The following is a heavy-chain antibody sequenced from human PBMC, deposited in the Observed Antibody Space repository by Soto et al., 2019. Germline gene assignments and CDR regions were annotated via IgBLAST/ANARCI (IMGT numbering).Heavy chain of an antibody. CDR2: ISYDGSNK. Sequence: GGSLRLSCAASGFTSSSYGMHWVRQAPCKGLEWVAVISYDGSNKYYADSVKGRFTISRDNSKNTLYLQMNSLRAEDTAVYYCAKAPVGSSGYLPGYWGQGTLVTV. V-gene: IGHV3-30*18. CDR1: GFTSSSYG. CDR3: AKAPVGSSGYLPGY. D-gene: IGHD3-22*01. J-gene: IGHJ4*02.